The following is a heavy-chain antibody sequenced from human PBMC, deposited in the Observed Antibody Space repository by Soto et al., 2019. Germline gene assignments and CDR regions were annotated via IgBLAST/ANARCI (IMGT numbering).Heavy chain of an antibody. J-gene: IGHJ5*02. D-gene: IGHD3-10*01. CDR3: ALRFMVRGAFDP. CDR1: GFTFTDYY. Sequence: QVRLVESGGGLVKPGGSLRLSCAASGFTFTDYYMSWFRQAPGKGLEWVSQISSTGATIYYADSVKGRFPISRDNAENSLSLQMTSLRGEDTAMDYCALRFMVRGAFDPWGQGTLVTVSS. CDR2: ISSTGATI. V-gene: IGHV3-11*01.